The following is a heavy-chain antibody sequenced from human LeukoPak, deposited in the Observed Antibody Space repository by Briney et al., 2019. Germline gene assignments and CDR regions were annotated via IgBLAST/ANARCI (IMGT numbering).Heavy chain of an antibody. J-gene: IGHJ4*02. CDR1: GYTFTSYG. D-gene: IGHD5-18*01. CDR2: ISTYNYNT. V-gene: IGHV1-18*01. Sequence: GASVKVSCKTSGYTFTSYGVSWVRQAPGQRLEWTGWISTYNYNTYFAQKFRGRVTLTKDTSTSTVYMELRNLRSDDSAIYYCARQVDTTMALPDYWGQGTLVTVSS. CDR3: ARQVDTTMALPDY.